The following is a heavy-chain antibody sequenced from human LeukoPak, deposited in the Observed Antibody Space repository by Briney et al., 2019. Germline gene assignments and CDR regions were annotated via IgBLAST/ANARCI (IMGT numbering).Heavy chain of an antibody. CDR3: ARANIPAGPPRRYYYYYMDV. J-gene: IGHJ6*03. CDR2: INHSGST. CDR1: GGAFSGYY. Sequence: KPSETLSLTFAVYGGAFSGYYWSWIRQPPGKGPEWIGGINHSGSTNYNPSLKSRVTISVDTSKNQFSLKLSSVTAADTAVYYCARANIPAGPPRRYYYYYMDVWGKGTTVTVSS. V-gene: IGHV4-34*01. D-gene: IGHD2-2*01.